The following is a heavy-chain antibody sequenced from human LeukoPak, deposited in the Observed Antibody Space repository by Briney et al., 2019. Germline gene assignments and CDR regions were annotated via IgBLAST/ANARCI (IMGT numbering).Heavy chain of an antibody. V-gene: IGHV3-74*01. CDR1: GFTFSSYE. CDR3: ARDVAGSGSH. D-gene: IGHD3-10*01. Sequence: AALRLSCAASGFTFSSYEMNWVRQAPGEGLVWVSRIDEHGSTTDYADSVVGRFTIYRDNAKNTLYLQMNSLRVEDTAVYYCARDVAGSGSHWGQGTLVTVSS. J-gene: IGHJ4*02. CDR2: IDEHGSTT.